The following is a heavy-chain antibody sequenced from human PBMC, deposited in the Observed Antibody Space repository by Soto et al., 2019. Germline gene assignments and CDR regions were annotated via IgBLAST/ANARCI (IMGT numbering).Heavy chain of an antibody. Sequence: GGSLRLSCAASGFTFRSYWMGWVRQAPGKGLEWLATIKTDASEQKYVDSVKGRFTVSRDNAKNSLYLHMDSLRAEDSAVYYCARYEGNGSWSSVNQYLDSWGRGTLVTVSS. D-gene: IGHD3-10*01. CDR3: ARYEGNGSWSSVNQYLDS. J-gene: IGHJ5*01. CDR1: GFTFRSYW. CDR2: IKTDASEQ. V-gene: IGHV3-7*01.